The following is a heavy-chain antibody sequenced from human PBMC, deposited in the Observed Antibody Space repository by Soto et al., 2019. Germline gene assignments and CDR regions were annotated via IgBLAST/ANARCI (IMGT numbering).Heavy chain of an antibody. CDR2: INPSGGST. Sequence: AAVKVSCKASGYTFTSCYMHWVRQAPGQGLEWMGIINPSGGSTSYAQKFQGRVTMTRDTSTSTVYMELSSLRSEDTAVYYCARDGTGTTPYFDYWGQGTLVTVSS. J-gene: IGHJ4*02. V-gene: IGHV1-46*01. CDR1: GYTFTSCY. D-gene: IGHD1-7*01. CDR3: ARDGTGTTPYFDY.